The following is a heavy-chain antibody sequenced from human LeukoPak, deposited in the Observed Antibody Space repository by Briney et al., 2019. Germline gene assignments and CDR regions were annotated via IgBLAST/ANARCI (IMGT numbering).Heavy chain of an antibody. CDR1: GGTFSSYA. J-gene: IGHJ4*02. D-gene: IGHD1-1*01. V-gene: IGHV1-69*05. CDR2: IIPIFGTA. Sequence: SVKVSCKAPGGTFSSYAISWVRQAPGQGLEWMGRIIPIFGTANYAQKFQGRVTITTDESTSTAYMELSSLRSEDTAVYYCARTTNWNDDGSFDYWGQGTLVTVSS. CDR3: ARTTNWNDDGSFDY.